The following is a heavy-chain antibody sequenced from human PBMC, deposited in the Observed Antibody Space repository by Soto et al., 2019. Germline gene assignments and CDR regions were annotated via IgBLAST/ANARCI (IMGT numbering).Heavy chain of an antibody. CDR3: AKDRVPAAEGYYGMDV. V-gene: IGHV3-23*01. CDR2: ISGSGGST. D-gene: IGHD6-13*01. J-gene: IGHJ6*02. CDR1: GFTFSSYA. Sequence: EVQLLESGGGLVQPGGSLRLSCAASGFTFSSYAMSWVRQAPGKGLEWVSAISGSGGSTYYADSVKGRFTISRDNTKNTLFQQMNSLRAEDTAVYYCAKDRVPAAEGYYGMDVWGQGTTVTVSS.